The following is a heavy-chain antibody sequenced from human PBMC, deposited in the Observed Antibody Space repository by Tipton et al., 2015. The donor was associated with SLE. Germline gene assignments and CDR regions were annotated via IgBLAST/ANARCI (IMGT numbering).Heavy chain of an antibody. CDR1: GGSIGSYY. CDR3: ARDEYRYDATGYHLLGHFDF. D-gene: IGHD3-22*01. J-gene: IGHJ4*02. V-gene: IGHV4-59*01. Sequence: TLSLTCTVSGGSIGSYYWSWMRQAPGKGLEWIGYIFYGGTANNNPSLKSRVTISVDRSKNQFSLKLNSVTAADTAVYYCARDEYRYDATGYHLLGHFDFWGQGTLVTVSS. CDR2: IFYGGTA.